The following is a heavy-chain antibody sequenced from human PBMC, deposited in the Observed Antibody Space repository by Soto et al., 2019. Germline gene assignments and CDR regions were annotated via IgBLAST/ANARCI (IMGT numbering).Heavy chain of an antibody. CDR1: GFSFSDFW. J-gene: IGHJ5*02. CDR3: MTTVTTFAT. V-gene: IGHV3-7*05. D-gene: IGHD4-17*01. Sequence: EVQLVESGGGLVQPGGSLRLSCAASGFSFSDFWMNWVRQAPGKGLEWVANIKQDGSERYYVDSVKGRFTISRDNAKKSLYLLMNSLRVEDTAVYYCMTTVTTFATWGQGTLVTVSS. CDR2: IKQDGSER.